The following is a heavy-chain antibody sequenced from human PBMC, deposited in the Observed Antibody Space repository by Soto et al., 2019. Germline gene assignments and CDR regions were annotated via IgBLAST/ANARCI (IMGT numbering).Heavy chain of an antibody. CDR3: ARYSSGQDYYYYYGMDV. CDR1: GYSFTSYW. Sequence: GETLKISCKGSGYSFTSYWIGWVRQMPGKGLEWMGIIYPGDSDTRYSPSFQGQVTISADKSISTAYLQWSSLKASDTAMYYCARYSSGQDYYYYYGMDVWGQGTTVTVSS. CDR2: IYPGDSDT. J-gene: IGHJ6*02. D-gene: IGHD6-19*01. V-gene: IGHV5-51*01.